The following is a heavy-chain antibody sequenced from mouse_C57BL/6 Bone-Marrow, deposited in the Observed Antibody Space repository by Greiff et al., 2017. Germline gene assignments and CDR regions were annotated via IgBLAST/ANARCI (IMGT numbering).Heavy chain of an antibody. V-gene: IGHV2-2*01. Sequence: QVQLQQSGPGLVQPSQSLSITCPVSGFSLTSYGVHWVRQSPGKGLEWLGVIWSGGSTDYNAAFISRLSISKDNSKSQVFFKMNSLQADDTAIYYCARNCWLLFYAMDYWGQGTSVTVSS. CDR1: GFSLTSYG. CDR3: ARNCWLLFYAMDY. J-gene: IGHJ4*01. D-gene: IGHD2-3*01. CDR2: IWSGGST.